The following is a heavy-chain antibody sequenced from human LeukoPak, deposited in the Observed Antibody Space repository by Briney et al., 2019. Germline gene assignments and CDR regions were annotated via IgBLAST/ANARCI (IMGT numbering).Heavy chain of an antibody. CDR2: ISAGGATT. D-gene: IGHD1-14*01. V-gene: IGHV3-23*01. CDR3: AKGKVNHDGAFDF. J-gene: IGHJ3*01. Sequence: GGSLRLSCAASGFSFSSYAMSWVRQAPGKGLEWVSGISAGGATTHYADSAKGRFTMSRDNSKKTVYLQMNSLRAEDTAIYYCAKGKVNHDGAFDFWGQETMVTVSS. CDR1: GFSFSSYA.